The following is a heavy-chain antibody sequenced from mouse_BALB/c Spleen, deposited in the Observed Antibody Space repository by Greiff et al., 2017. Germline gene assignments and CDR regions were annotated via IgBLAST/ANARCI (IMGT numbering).Heavy chain of an antibody. Sequence: LVKTGASVKISCKASGYSFTGYYMHWDKQSHGKSLEWIGYISCYNGATSYNQKFKGKATFTVDTSSSTAYMQFNSLTSEDSAVYYCARCGPRYDVGWFAYWGQGTLVTVSA. CDR2: ISCYNGAT. J-gene: IGHJ3*01. V-gene: IGHV1S34*01. CDR1: GYSFTGYY. CDR3: ARCGPRYDVGWFAY. D-gene: IGHD2-14*01.